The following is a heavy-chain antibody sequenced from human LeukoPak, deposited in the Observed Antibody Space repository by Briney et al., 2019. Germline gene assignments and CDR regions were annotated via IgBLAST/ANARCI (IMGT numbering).Heavy chain of an antibody. J-gene: IGHJ3*02. V-gene: IGHV3-48*03. CDR1: GFNFRNYE. CDR3: ARDQVFDNRGYYYTHPWAFDI. CDR2: ISSSGTTI. D-gene: IGHD3-22*01. Sequence: GALRLSCAASGFNFRNYEMNWVRQAPGKGPEWLSYISSSGTTIYYADSVKGRFTISRDNAKNSLYLQMNSLRGEDTAVYYCARDQVFDNRGYYYTHPWAFDIWGQGTLVTVSS.